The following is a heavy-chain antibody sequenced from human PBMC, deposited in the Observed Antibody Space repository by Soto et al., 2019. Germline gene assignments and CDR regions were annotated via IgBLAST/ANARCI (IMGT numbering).Heavy chain of an antibody. V-gene: IGHV1-69*02. CDR3: ARAIFGGLLPFDY. CDR1: GGTFSSYT. CDR2: IIPILGIA. D-gene: IGHD3-10*01. J-gene: IGHJ4*02. Sequence: QVQLVQSGAEVKKPGSSVKVSCKASGGTFSSYTISWVRQAPGQGLEWMGRIIPILGIANYAQKFQGRVTITAEKPTSTAYMELSSLRSEDTAVYYCARAIFGGLLPFDYWGQGTLVTVSS.